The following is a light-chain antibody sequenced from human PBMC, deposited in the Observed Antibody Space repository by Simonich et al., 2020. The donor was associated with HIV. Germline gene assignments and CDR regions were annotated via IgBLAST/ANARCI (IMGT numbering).Light chain of an antibody. CDR3: QQFNNYPYT. CDR1: QRVLYSSNNKNY. V-gene: IGKV4-1*01. J-gene: IGKJ2*01. Sequence: DIVMTQSPDSLAVSLGERAPINCKSSQRVLYSSNNKNYLAWYQQKPGQPPKLLIYWAATRESGVPDRFSGSGSGTDFTLTISSLQAEDFATYYCQQFNNYPYTFGQGTKLEIK. CDR2: WAA.